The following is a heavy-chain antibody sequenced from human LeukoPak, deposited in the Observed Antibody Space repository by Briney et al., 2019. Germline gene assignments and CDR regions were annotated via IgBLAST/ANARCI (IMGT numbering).Heavy chain of an antibody. CDR3: ARNYYDSSGYYLFDY. V-gene: IGHV3-30*02. J-gene: IGHJ4*02. CDR1: GFTFSSYG. CDR2: IRYDGSNK. Sequence: GGSLRLSCAASGFTFSSYGMHWVRQAPGRGLEWVAFIRYDGSNKYYADSVKGRFTISRDNSKNTLYLQMNSLRAEDTAVYYCARNYYDSSGYYLFDYWGQGTLVTVSS. D-gene: IGHD3-22*01.